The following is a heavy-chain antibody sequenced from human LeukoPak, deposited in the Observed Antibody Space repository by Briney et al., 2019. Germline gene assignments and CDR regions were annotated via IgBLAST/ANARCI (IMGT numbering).Heavy chain of an antibody. CDR3: AKKRGDYGGANWFNP. CDR2: ISYDGSNK. V-gene: IGHV3-30*18. CDR1: GFTFNNYG. Sequence: PGGSLRLSCAASGFTFNNYGMHWVRQAPGKGLEWVAFISYDGSNKYNADSVQGRFTISRDNSKNTLYLQMNSLRAEDTAVYYCAKKRGDYGGANWFNPWGQGTLVTVSS. D-gene: IGHD4-23*01. J-gene: IGHJ5*02.